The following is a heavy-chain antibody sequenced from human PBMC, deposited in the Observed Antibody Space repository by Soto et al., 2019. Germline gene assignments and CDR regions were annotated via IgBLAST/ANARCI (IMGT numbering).Heavy chain of an antibody. Sequence: GGSLRLSCAASGFTFSDYIMNWVRQAPGKGLEWVSYISSASGSIYYADSVKGRFTISRDNAKNSLYLQMNSLRAEDTAVYYCAREVGCTSTSCHDAFNIWGQGTMVTVAS. CDR1: GFTFSDYI. CDR2: ISSASGSI. J-gene: IGHJ3*02. D-gene: IGHD2-2*01. CDR3: AREVGCTSTSCHDAFNI. V-gene: IGHV3-48*01.